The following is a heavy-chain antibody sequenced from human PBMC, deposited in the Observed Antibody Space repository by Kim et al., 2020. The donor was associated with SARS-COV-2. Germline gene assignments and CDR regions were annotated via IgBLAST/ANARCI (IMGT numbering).Heavy chain of an antibody. J-gene: IGHJ6*02. CDR3: ARDPQYYYYYGMDV. CDR1: GGSFSGYY. Sequence: SETLSLTCTVYGGSFSGYYWSWIRQPAGQGLGWNGEIHHSGNTNYNPSLKSCVTISVDTSKNQFSLKLSSVTAADTAVYYCARDPQYYYYYGMDVWGQGTTVTVSS. V-gene: IGHV4-34*01. CDR2: IHHSGNT.